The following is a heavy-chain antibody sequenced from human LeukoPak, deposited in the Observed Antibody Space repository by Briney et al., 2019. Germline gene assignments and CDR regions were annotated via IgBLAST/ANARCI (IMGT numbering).Heavy chain of an antibody. Sequence: GGSLRLSCAASGFTFSSYWMSWVRQAPGKGLEWVSYISSSGSTIYYADSVKGRFTISRDNAKNSLYLQMNSLRAEDTAVYYCAREAMGIVGATHYWGQGTLVTVSS. CDR2: ISSSGSTI. V-gene: IGHV3-48*04. CDR1: GFTFSSYW. CDR3: AREAMGIVGATHY. D-gene: IGHD1-26*01. J-gene: IGHJ4*02.